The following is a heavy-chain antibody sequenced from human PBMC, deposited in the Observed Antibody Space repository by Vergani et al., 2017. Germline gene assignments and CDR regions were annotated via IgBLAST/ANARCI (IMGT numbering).Heavy chain of an antibody. V-gene: IGHV3-23*04. Sequence: EVHLVESGGGVVRPGGSLRLSCAASGFTFDDYGMSWVRQAPGKGLEWVSAISGSGGSTYYADSVKGRFTISRDNSKNTLYLQMNSLRAEDTAVYYCAKTMVRGVPDYWGQGTLVTVSS. CDR2: ISGSGGST. J-gene: IGHJ4*02. CDR3: AKTMVRGVPDY. D-gene: IGHD3-10*01. CDR1: GFTFDDYG.